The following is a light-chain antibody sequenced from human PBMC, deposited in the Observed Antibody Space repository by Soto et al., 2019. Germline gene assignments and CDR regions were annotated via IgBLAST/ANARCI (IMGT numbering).Light chain of an antibody. Sequence: QSALTQPPSASGSPGQSVTISCTGTSSDVGTYNYVSWYQQHPGKAPKLMIYEVSKRPSGVPDRFSGSKSGNTASLTVSGLKAEDEADYYCSSYAGRNNVVFGGGTKVTVL. CDR1: SSDVGTYNY. J-gene: IGLJ2*01. V-gene: IGLV2-8*01. CDR3: SSYAGRNNVV. CDR2: EVS.